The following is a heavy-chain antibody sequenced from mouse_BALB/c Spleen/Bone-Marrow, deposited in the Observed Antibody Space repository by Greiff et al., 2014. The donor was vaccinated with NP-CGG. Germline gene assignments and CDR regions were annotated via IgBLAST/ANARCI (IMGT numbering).Heavy chain of an antibody. D-gene: IGHD1-1*01. Sequence: VQLQQSGAELVKPGASVKLSCTASGFNIKDTYMHWVEQRPEQGLEWIGRIDPANGNTKYDPEFQGKATITADTSSNTAYLQLSSLTSEDTAVYYCASYYYGRYFDVWGAGTTVTVSS. CDR1: GFNIKDTY. V-gene: IGHV14-3*02. CDR3: ASYYYGRYFDV. CDR2: IDPANGNT. J-gene: IGHJ1*01.